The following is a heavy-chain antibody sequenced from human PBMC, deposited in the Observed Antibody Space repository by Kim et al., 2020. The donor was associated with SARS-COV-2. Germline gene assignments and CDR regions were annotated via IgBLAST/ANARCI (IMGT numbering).Heavy chain of an antibody. CDR3: TRLAAAGTFLRYYYGMDV. CDR2: IRSKANSYAT. D-gene: IGHD6-13*01. V-gene: IGHV3-73*01. J-gene: IGHJ6*02. CDR1: GFTFSGSA. Sequence: GGSLRLSCAASGFTFSGSAMHWVRQASGKGLEWVGRIRSKANSYATAYAASVKGRFTISRDDSKNTAYLQMNSLKTEDTAVYYCTRLAAAGTFLRYYYGMDVWGQGTTVTVSS.